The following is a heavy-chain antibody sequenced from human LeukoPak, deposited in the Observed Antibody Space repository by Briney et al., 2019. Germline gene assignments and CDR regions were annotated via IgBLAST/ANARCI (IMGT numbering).Heavy chain of an antibody. D-gene: IGHD3-22*01. CDR2: IYYTGST. Sequence: TSETLSLTCSVSGGSISYYWVWIRQPPGKGLEWIGSIYYTGSTYYNPSLKSRVTLSLDTSNKRFSLKLNSVTAADTAVYYCARVTGYMIEDYFDYWGQGTLVTVSS. V-gene: IGHV4-39*07. CDR3: ARVTGYMIEDYFDY. CDR1: GGSISYY. J-gene: IGHJ4*02.